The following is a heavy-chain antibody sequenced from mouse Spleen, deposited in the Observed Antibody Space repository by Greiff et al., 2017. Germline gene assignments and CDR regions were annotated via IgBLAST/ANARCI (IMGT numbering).Heavy chain of an antibody. Sequence: VKLMESGPGLVQPSQSLSITCTVSGFSLTSYGVHWVRQSPGKGLEWLGVIWSGGSTDYNAAFISRLSISKDNSKSQVFFKMNSLQADDTAIYYCARTNRLLGEGVDYWGQGTTLTVSS. CDR3: ARTNRLLGEGVDY. CDR1: GFSLTSYG. CDR2: IWSGGST. J-gene: IGHJ2*01. D-gene: IGHD4-1*01. V-gene: IGHV2-2*01.